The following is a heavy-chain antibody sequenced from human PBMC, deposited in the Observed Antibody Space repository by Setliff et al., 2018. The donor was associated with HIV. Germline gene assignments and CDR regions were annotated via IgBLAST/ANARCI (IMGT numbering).Heavy chain of an antibody. CDR1: GYTFTDYY. D-gene: IGHD3-22*01. CDR2: ISGYNDNT. J-gene: IGHJ3*02. V-gene: IGHV1-18*04. Sequence: VASVKVSCKASGYTFTDYYIQWVRQAPGQGLEWMGWISGYNDNTNYAQKLQGRVTMTTDTSTSTAYMELRSLRSDDTAVYYCARQHYFDSGGLGAFDIWGQGTMVTVSS. CDR3: ARQHYFDSGGLGAFDI.